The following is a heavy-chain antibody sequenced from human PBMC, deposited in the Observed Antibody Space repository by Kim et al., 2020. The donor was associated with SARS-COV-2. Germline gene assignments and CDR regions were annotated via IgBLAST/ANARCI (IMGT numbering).Heavy chain of an antibody. J-gene: IGHJ2*01. CDR1: GFTFSSYS. Sequence: GGSLRLSCAASGFTFSSYSMNWVRQAPGKGLEWVSYISSSSSTIYYADSVKGRFTISRDNAKNSLYLQMNSLRDEDTAVYYCARDRTDYGDYVLYGYLDWYFDLWGRGTLVTVSS. CDR3: ARDRTDYGDYVLYGYLDWYFDL. CDR2: ISSSSSTI. D-gene: IGHD4-17*01. V-gene: IGHV3-48*02.